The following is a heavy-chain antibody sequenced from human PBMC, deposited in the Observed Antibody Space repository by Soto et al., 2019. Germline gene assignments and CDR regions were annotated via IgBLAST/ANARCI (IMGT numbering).Heavy chain of an antibody. V-gene: IGHV3-23*01. CDR3: AKARAYYYGMGGSGMAV. J-gene: IGHJ6*02. Sequence: EVQLLESGGGLVQPRGSLRLSCAATGFTFGSYAMNWVRQTPGKGLEWVSAISGSGGATNYADSVKGRFTISRDNSKSTLHLQMNSLRVDDTAVYYCAKARAYYYGMGGSGMAVWGQGTTVIVSS. CDR1: GFTFGSYA. CDR2: ISGSGGAT. D-gene: IGHD3-16*01.